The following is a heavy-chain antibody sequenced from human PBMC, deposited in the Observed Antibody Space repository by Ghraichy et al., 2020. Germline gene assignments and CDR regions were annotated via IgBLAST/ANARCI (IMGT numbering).Heavy chain of an antibody. CDR2: ISGTDFGT. CDR3: AKSDLGHCSGTRCYSFDY. V-gene: IGHV3-23*01. J-gene: IGHJ4*02. CDR1: GFTFSTYA. Sequence: GGSLRLSCAASGFTFSTYAMSWVRRAPGKGLVWVSAISGTDFGTYHTDSVKGRFTISRDNSKNTLYLQMSSLRAEDTAVYYCAKSDLGHCSGTRCYSFDYWGQGTLVTVSS. D-gene: IGHD2-15*01.